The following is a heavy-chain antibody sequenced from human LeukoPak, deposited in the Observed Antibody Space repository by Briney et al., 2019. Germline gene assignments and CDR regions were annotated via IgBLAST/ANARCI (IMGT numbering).Heavy chain of an antibody. CDR3: ARSPGPDIRGGYFDY. CDR2: IIPIFGTA. J-gene: IGHJ4*02. Sequence: GASVKVSCKASGGTFISYAISWVRQAPGQGLEWMGGIIPIFGTANYSQKFQGRVTITADESTSTAYMELSSLRSEDTAVYYCARSPGPDIRGGYFDYWGQGTLVTVSS. V-gene: IGHV1-69*13. CDR1: GGTFISYA. D-gene: IGHD5-12*01.